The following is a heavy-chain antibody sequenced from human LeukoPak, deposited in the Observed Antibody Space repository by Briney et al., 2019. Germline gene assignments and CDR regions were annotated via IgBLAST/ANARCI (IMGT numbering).Heavy chain of an antibody. D-gene: IGHD3-22*01. CDR2: IYPGDSDT. Sequence: GESLKISCKGSGYSFTSYWIGWVRQMPGKGLEWMGIIYPGDSDTRYSPSFQGQVTISADKSISTAYLQWSSLKASDTAMYYCARPTYYYDSSGYSELGSFDYWGQGTLVTVSS. CDR3: ARPTYYYDSSGYSELGSFDY. J-gene: IGHJ4*02. V-gene: IGHV5-51*01. CDR1: GYSFTSYW.